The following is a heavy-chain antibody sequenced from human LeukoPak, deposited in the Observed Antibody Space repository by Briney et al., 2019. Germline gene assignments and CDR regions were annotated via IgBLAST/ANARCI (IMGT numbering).Heavy chain of an antibody. CDR3: AKAYVPTDYYYYMDV. J-gene: IGHJ6*03. V-gene: IGHV3-30*02. CDR1: GFTFSSYG. CDR2: IRYDGSNK. Sequence: GGSLRLSCAASGFTFSSYGMHWVRQAPGKGLEWVAFIRYDGSNKYYADSVKGRFTISRDNSKNTLYLQMNSLRAEDTAVYYCAKAYVPTDYYYYMDVWGKGTTVTVSS. D-gene: IGHD4-11*01.